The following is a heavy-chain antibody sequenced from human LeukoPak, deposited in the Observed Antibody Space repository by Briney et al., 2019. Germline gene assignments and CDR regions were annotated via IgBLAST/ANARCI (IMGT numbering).Heavy chain of an antibody. Sequence: GESLKISCKASGYTFTSYYMHWVRQAPGQGLEWMGIINPSGGSTSYAQKFQGRVTMTRDTSTSTVYMELSSLRSEDTAVYYCAREGLERRYYYYYMDVWGKGTTVTVSS. CDR3: AREGLERRYYYYYMDV. V-gene: IGHV1-46*03. J-gene: IGHJ6*03. CDR2: INPSGGST. D-gene: IGHD1-1*01. CDR1: GYTFTSYY.